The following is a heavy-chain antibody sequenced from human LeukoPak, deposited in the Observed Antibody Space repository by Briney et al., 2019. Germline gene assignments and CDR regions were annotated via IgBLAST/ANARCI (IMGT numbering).Heavy chain of an antibody. V-gene: IGHV3-30*01. CDR2: ISYDGGNK. CDR1: GFTFSSYA. D-gene: IGHD6-13*01. CDR3: ARDNLGRIQQLILDYYYYYMDV. Sequence: LGRSLRHSCAASGFTFSSYAMYRVRQALGKGREWVAVISYDGGNKYYADCVKSGFTISRDNSKNTLYLQMNSLRAEDTAVYYCARDNLGRIQQLILDYYYYYMDVWGKGTTVTVSS. J-gene: IGHJ6*03.